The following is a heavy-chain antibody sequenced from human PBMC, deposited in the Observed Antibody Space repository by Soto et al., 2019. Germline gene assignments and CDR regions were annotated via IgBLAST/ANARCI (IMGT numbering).Heavy chain of an antibody. J-gene: IGHJ4*02. CDR2: IDPSDSYT. D-gene: IGHD3-22*01. CDR3: ARTTYYYDSSGYSPYYFDY. Sequence: GESLKISCKGSGYSFTSYWISWVRQMPGKGLEWMGRIDPSDSYTNYSPSSQGHVTISADKSISTAYLQWSSLKASDTAMYYCARTTYYYDSSGYSPYYFDYWGQGTLVTVSS. CDR1: GYSFTSYW. V-gene: IGHV5-10-1*01.